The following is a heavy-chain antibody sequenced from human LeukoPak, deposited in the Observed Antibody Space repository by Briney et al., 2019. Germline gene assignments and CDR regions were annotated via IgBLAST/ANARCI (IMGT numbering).Heavy chain of an antibody. CDR3: ARDSCTDDVCFDY. J-gene: IGHJ4*02. CDR2: ISTSGSTI. V-gene: IGHV3-11*04. Sequence: PGGSLRLSCAASGFTFRDYYMSWIRQAPGKGLGWVSYISTSGSTIYYVDSVKGRFTISRDNAKNSLYLQMNSLRAEDTAVYYCARDSCTDDVCFDYWGQGTLVTVSS. CDR1: GFTFRDYY. D-gene: IGHD2-8*01.